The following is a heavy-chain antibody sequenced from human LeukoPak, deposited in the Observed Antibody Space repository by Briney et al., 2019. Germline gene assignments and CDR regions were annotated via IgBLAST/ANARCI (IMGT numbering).Heavy chain of an antibody. J-gene: IGHJ4*02. CDR1: GFTFSSYV. D-gene: IGHD4-17*01. V-gene: IGHV3-30*02. CDR2: TLSDGSNK. CDR3: ASLYGDYVAHQTYTTPFDY. Sequence: GGSLRLSCAATGFTFSSYVMHWVRQAPGKGLEWVAFTLSDGSNKYYADSVKGRFTISRDNAKNSLYLQMNSLRAEDTAVYYCASLYGDYVAHQTYTTPFDYWGQGTLVTVSS.